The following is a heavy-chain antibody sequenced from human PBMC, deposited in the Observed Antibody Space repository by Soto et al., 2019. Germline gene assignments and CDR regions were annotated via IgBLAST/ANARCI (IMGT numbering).Heavy chain of an antibody. CDR3: ARASGSRAFDN. CDR1: GFTVSTNY. Sequence: EVQLVESGGTLIQPGGSLRLSCAASGFTVSTNYVSWVRQPPGKGLEWVSVIYSGGNTYYADSVKGRFTISRDSSKNTVELQMNSLRAEDTAVYFCARASGSRAFDNWGQGTLVTVSS. CDR2: IYSGGNT. D-gene: IGHD1-26*01. V-gene: IGHV3-53*03. J-gene: IGHJ4*02.